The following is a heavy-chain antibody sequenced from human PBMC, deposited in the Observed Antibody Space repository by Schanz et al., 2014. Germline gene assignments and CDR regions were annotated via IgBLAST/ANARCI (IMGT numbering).Heavy chain of an antibody. J-gene: IGHJ5*02. CDR2: ISRDGTTS. Sequence: QVQLVESGGGLVKPGGSLRLSCAASGFIFNDYYMNWIRQAPGKGLEWLSYISRDGTTSYYADSVKGRFTISRDNSKNTLYLQMNSLRAEDTAVYYCAGWGYYDSSGYYYDHWGQGTLVIVSS. CDR3: AGWGYYDSSGYYYDH. CDR1: GFIFNDYY. V-gene: IGHV3-11*04. D-gene: IGHD3-22*01.